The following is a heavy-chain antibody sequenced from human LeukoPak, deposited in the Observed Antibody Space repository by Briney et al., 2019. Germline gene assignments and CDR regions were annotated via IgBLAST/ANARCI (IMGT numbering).Heavy chain of an antibody. CDR3: AKDITCSSTSCYQDYYYYYGMDV. V-gene: IGHV3-9*01. J-gene: IGHJ6*02. D-gene: IGHD2-2*01. CDR2: ISWNSGSI. Sequence: PGGSLRLSCAASGFTFDDYAMHWVRQAPGKGLEWVSGISWNSGSIGYADSVKGRFTISRDNAKNSLYLQMNSLRAEDTALYYCAKDITCSSTSCYQDYYYYYGMDVWGQGTTVTVSS. CDR1: GFTFDDYA.